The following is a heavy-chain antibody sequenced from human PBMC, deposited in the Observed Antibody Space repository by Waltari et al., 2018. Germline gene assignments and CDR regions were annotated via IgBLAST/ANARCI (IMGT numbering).Heavy chain of an antibody. V-gene: IGHV1-18*04. Sequence: QVQLVQSGAEVKKPGASVKVSCKASGYSFTSYGISWVRQAPGQGLEWMGWISAYNGNTNYAQKLQGRVTMTTDTSTSTAYMELRSLRSDDTAVYYCARDRRYSSSWDRDPIDYWGQGTLVTVSS. D-gene: IGHD6-13*01. J-gene: IGHJ4*02. CDR3: ARDRRYSSSWDRDPIDY. CDR2: ISAYNGNT. CDR1: GYSFTSYG.